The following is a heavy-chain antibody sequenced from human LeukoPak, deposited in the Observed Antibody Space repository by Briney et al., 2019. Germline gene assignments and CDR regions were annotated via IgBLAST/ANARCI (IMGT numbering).Heavy chain of an antibody. CDR1: GGSISTSSYY. V-gene: IGHV4-39*07. CDR3: ARGGSYLGHCDY. J-gene: IGHJ4*02. D-gene: IGHD1-26*01. Sequence: PSETLSLTCTVSGGSISTSSYYWGWVRQPPGKGLEWIGNIFYSGSTYYSPSLKSRVTISLDTSKNQFSLKLSSVTAADTAVYYCARGGSYLGHCDYWGQGTLVTVSS. CDR2: IFYSGST.